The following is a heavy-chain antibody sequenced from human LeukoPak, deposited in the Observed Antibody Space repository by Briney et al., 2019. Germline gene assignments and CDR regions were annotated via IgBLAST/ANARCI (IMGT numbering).Heavy chain of an antibody. CDR2: IWSGGRNT. D-gene: IGHD4-23*01. J-gene: IGHJ4*02. CDR3: ARDYAVYGGNSNPYFDY. Sequence: GGSLRLSCTAAGFSFSSSGMHWVRQAPGKGLEWVAVIWSGGRNTYYADSVKGRFTISRDNAKNSLYLQMNSLRAEDTAVYYCARDYAVYGGNSNPYFDYWGQGTLVTVSS. V-gene: IGHV3-33*01. CDR1: GFSFSSSG.